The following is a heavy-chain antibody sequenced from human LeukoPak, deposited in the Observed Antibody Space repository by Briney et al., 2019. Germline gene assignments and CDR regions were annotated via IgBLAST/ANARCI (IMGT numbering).Heavy chain of an antibody. CDR3: ARRPTYYYESSGYYPLHFDY. CDR2: IIHSGST. V-gene: IGHV4-34*12. J-gene: IGHJ4*02. D-gene: IGHD3-22*01. Sequence: SETLSLTCAVYGGSFSGYYWSYIRQPPGKGLEWIGEIIHSGSTNYNPSLKSRVTMSVDTSKNQFSLNLSSVTDADTAVYYCARRPTYYYESSGYYPLHFDYWGEGILVTVSS. CDR1: GGSFSGYY.